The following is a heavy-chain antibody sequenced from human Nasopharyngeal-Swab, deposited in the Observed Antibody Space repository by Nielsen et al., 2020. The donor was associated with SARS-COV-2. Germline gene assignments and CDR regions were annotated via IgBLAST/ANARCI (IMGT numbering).Heavy chain of an antibody. D-gene: IGHD6-13*01. V-gene: IGHV3-48*04. CDR3: ARAISAADFDY. CDR2: ISSSSSTI. Sequence: GESLQISCAASGFTFSSYSMNWVRQAPGKGLEWVSYISSSSSTIYYADSVKGRFTISRDNAKNSLYLQMNSLRAEDTAVYYCARAISAADFDYWGQGTLVTVSP. CDR1: GFTFSSYS. J-gene: IGHJ4*02.